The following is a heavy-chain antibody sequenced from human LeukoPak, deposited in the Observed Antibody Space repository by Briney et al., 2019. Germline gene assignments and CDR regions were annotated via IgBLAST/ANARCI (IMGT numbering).Heavy chain of an antibody. D-gene: IGHD4-17*01. CDR1: GGSISSYY. V-gene: IGHV4-34*01. Sequence: SETLSLTCTVSGGSISSYYWSWIRQPPGKGLEWIGEINHSGSTNYNPSLKSRVTISVDTSKNQFSLKLSSVTAADTAVYYCARGVTTGYFDLWGRGTLVTVSS. CDR2: INHSGST. CDR3: ARGVTTGYFDL. J-gene: IGHJ2*01.